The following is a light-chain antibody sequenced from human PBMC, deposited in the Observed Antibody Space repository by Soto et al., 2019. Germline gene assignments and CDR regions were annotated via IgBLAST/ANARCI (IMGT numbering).Light chain of an antibody. CDR2: LGS. CDR1: QSLLHSNGYNY. Sequence: DLVMTQSPLSLPVTPGEPASISCRSSQSLLHSNGYNYLDWYLQKPGQSPQLLIYLGSSRASGVPDRFSGSGSGTDFTRKISRVEAEDVGVYYCIQALQTPFTFGPGTKVDIK. J-gene: IGKJ3*01. V-gene: IGKV2-28*01. CDR3: IQALQTPFT.